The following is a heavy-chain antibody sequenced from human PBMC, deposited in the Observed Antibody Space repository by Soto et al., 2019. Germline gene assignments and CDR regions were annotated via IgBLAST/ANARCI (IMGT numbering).Heavy chain of an antibody. J-gene: IGHJ6*02. V-gene: IGHV1-69*13. CDR3: ARIVATIIIPYYYYGMDV. CDR2: IIPIFGTA. Sequence: GASVKVSCKASGGTFSSYAISWVRQAPGQGLEWMGGIIPIFGTANYAQKFQGRVTITADESTSTAYMELSSLRSEDTAVYYCARIVATIIIPYYYYGMDVWGQGTTVTVS. CDR1: GGTFSSYA. D-gene: IGHD5-12*01.